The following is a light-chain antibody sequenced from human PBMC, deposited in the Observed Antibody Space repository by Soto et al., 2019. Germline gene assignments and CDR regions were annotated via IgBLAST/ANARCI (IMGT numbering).Light chain of an antibody. CDR2: GAS. Sequence: EIVMTQSRATLSVSPGERATLSCRASQSVSSNLDWYQQKPGQAPRLLNYGASTRATGSPASFCGSGSWTEFTPTISSLQSEDFSVYYCEHYNNWPPMAFGQGTKVEIK. J-gene: IGKJ1*01. CDR3: EHYNNWPPMA. CDR1: QSVSSN. V-gene: IGKV3-15*01.